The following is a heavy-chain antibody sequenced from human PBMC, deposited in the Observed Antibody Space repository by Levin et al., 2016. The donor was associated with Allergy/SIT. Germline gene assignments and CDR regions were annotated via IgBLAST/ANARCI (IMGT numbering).Heavy chain of an antibody. V-gene: IGHV3-21*01. Sequence: GGSLRLSCAASGFTFNIYGMNWVRQAPGKGLEWVSSISSSSSYIYYADSVKGRFTISRDNAKNSLYLQMNSLRAEDTAVYYCAREQTDSNSYYDYWGQGTLVTVSS. J-gene: IGHJ4*02. CDR1: GFTFNIYG. CDR2: ISSSSSYI. CDR3: AREQTDSNSYYDY. D-gene: IGHD3-22*01.